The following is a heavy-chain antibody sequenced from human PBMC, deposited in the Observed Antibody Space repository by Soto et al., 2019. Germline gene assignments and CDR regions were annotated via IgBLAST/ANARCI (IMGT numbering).Heavy chain of an antibody. CDR3: ARDSVAGSLSWSGP. V-gene: IGHV1-18*01. Sequence: ASVKVSFKASGYTFTSYGISWVRQAPGQGLEWMGWISAYNGNTNYAQKLQGRVTMTTDTSTSTAYMELRSLRSDDTAVYYCARDSVAGSLSWSGPWGQGTLVTVSS. J-gene: IGHJ5*02. CDR2: ISAYNGNT. CDR1: GYTFTSYG. D-gene: IGHD6-19*01.